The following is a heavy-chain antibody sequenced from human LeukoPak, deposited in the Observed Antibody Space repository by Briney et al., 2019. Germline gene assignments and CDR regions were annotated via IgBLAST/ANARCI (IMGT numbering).Heavy chain of an antibody. D-gene: IGHD4-17*01. V-gene: IGHV3-9*01. Sequence: PGGSLRLSCAASGFTFDDYAMHWVRQAPGKGLEWVSGISWNSGSIGYADSVKGRFTISRDNAKNSLYLQMNSLRAEDTALYYCAKDMRLRTTVTTIGFDYWGQGTLVTVSS. CDR3: AKDMRLRTTVTTIGFDY. J-gene: IGHJ4*02. CDR1: GFTFDDYA. CDR2: ISWNSGSI.